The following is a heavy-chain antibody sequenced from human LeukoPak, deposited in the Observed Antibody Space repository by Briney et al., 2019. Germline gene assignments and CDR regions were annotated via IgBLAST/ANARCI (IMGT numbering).Heavy chain of an antibody. CDR1: GYTFTSYY. J-gene: IGHJ4*02. D-gene: IGHD1-26*01. CDR3: ARGSGAQGRRWDY. CDR2: INPSGGST. Sequence: RDSVKVSCKASGYTFTSYYMHWVRRAPGQGLEWMGVINPSGGSTSYAQKFQGRVTMTRDTSASTVYMELSSLRSEDTAVYYCARGSGAQGRRWDYWGQGTLVPVSS. V-gene: IGHV1-46*03.